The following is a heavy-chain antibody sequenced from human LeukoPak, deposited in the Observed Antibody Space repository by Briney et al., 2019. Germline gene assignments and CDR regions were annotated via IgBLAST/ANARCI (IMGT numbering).Heavy chain of an antibody. D-gene: IGHD5-24*01. V-gene: IGHV1-2*06. J-gene: IGHJ4*02. CDR1: AYDFTGYH. CDR3: AKDRDGADRIVL. Sequence: ASVKVSCKVVAYDFTGYHIYWVRQAPGQGPEWMGRLNPNTGHAVYAFKFQGRVTITRDTSSNTAYMEVTRLTSDDTALYYCAKDRDGADRIVLWGQGTLVTVSS. CDR2: LNPNTGHA.